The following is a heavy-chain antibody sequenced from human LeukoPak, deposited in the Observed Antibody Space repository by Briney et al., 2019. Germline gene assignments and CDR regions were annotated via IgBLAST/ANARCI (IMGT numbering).Heavy chain of an antibody. CDR1: GFTFSSYG. J-gene: IGHJ4*02. V-gene: IGHV3-33*01. CDR3: ARPVYPYGDYDYFGY. D-gene: IGHD4-17*01. CDR2: IWYDGSNK. Sequence: QPGRSLRLSCAASGFTFSSYGMHWVRQAPGKGLEWVAVIWYDGSNKYYADSVKGRFTISRDNSKNTLYLQMNSLRAEDTAVYYCARPVYPYGDYDYFGYWGQGTLVTVPS.